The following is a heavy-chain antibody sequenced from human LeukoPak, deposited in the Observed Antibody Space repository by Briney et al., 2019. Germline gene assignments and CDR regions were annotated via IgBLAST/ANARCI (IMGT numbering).Heavy chain of an antibody. Sequence: GESLRISCKASGYSFTNYWITWVRQMPGKGLEWMGMIDPSDSYTTYSPSFQGHVSISADKSISTAYLQWSSLKASDSAMYYCARSSSLRGIINDYWGQGTLVTVSS. J-gene: IGHJ4*02. CDR3: ARSSSLRGIINDY. CDR2: IDPSDSYT. D-gene: IGHD3-10*01. V-gene: IGHV5-10-1*01. CDR1: GYSFTNYW.